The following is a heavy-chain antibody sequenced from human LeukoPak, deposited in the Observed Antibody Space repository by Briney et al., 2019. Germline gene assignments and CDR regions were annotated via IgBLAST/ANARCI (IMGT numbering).Heavy chain of an antibody. V-gene: IGHV5-51*01. CDR2: IYPGDSDI. D-gene: IGHD5-24*01. CDR1: GYSFTSYW. Sequence: GESLKISCRGSGYSFTSYWIVWVRQMPGKGLEWMGIIYPGDSDIRYSPSFQGQVTISADKSISTAYLQWSSLKASDTAMYYCASALRDGYNDAFNIWGQGTMVTVSS. CDR3: ASALRDGYNDAFNI. J-gene: IGHJ3*02.